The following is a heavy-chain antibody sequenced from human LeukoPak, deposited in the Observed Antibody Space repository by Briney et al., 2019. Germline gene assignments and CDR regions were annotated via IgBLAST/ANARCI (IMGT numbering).Heavy chain of an antibody. J-gene: IGHJ6*03. D-gene: IGHD4-23*01. CDR2: IYYSGCT. CDR3: ARDDRWHNLMDV. V-gene: IGHV4-39*07. Sequence: SETLSLTCTVSGGSISSSSYYWGWIRQPPGKGLEWIGSIYYSGCTYYNPSLKSRVTISVDTSKNQFSLKLSSVTAADTAVYYCARDDRWHNLMDVWGKGTTVTVSS. CDR1: GGSISSSSYY.